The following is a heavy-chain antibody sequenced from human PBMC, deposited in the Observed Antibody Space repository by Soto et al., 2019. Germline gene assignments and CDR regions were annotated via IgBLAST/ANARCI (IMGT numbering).Heavy chain of an antibody. CDR3: ARGSTTEKVDS. CDR1: GGSISPYY. CDR2: IYYAGTS. V-gene: IGHV4-59*08. J-gene: IGHJ4*02. Sequence: SETLSLTCTVSGGSISPYYWTWIRQPPGKGLEWVGYIYYAGTSSYNPSLKSRVTISLETSKSQISLRLTSVTAADTAVYYCARGSTTEKVDSWGQGILVTVSS.